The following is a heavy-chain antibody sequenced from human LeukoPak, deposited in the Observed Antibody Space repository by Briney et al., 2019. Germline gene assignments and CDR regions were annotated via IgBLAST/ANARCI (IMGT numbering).Heavy chain of an antibody. CDR1: GGSISSGGYY. CDR3: ARIYSGYDYAVDY. Sequence: SQTLSLTCTVSGGSISSGGYYWSWLRQPPGKGLEWIGYIYHSGSTYYNPSLKSRVTISVDRSKNQFSLKLSSVTAADTAVYYCARIYSGYDYAVDYWGQGTLVTVSS. CDR2: IYHSGST. J-gene: IGHJ4*02. V-gene: IGHV4-30-2*01. D-gene: IGHD5-12*01.